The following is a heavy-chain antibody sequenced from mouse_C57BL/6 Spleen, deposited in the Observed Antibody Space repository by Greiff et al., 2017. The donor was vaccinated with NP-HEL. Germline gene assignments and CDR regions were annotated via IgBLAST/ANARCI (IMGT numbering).Heavy chain of an antibody. D-gene: IGHD1-1*01. Sequence: QVQLQQPGAELVKPGASVKMSCKASGYTFTSYWITWVKQRPGQGLEWIGDIYPGSGSTNYNEKFKSKATLTVDTSSSTAYMQLSSLTSEDSAVYYCARSGPHYDGIEYYFDYWGQGTTLTVSS. CDR1: GYTFTSYW. V-gene: IGHV1-55*01. CDR2: IYPGSGST. J-gene: IGHJ2*01. CDR3: ARSGPHYDGIEYYFDY.